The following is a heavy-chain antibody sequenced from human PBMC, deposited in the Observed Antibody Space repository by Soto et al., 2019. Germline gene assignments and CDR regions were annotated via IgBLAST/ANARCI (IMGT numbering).Heavy chain of an antibody. V-gene: IGHV3-74*01. J-gene: IGHJ4*02. CDR1: GFSFSTW. CDR2: INSDGSSI. D-gene: IGHD5-12*01. Sequence: EVHLVESGGGVVQPGGSLRLSCAASGFSFSTWMHWVRQAPGKGLVWLSRINSDGSSISYADSVKGRFFVSRDNAKNTLYPQINSLTAEDTAVYYCTRGASGYGNFDYWGQGVLLTVSS. CDR3: TRGASGYGNFDY.